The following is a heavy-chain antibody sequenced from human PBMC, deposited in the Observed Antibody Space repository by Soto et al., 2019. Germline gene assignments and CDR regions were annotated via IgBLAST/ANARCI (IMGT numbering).Heavy chain of an antibody. CDR2: IYPDDSET. J-gene: IGHJ4*02. D-gene: IGHD3-22*01. V-gene: IGHV5-51*01. CDR1: GYSFTNYW. CDR3: ASRSGSSGYVFDY. Sequence: GESLKICCKSAGYSFTNYWIAWVRQMPGKGLEWMGIIYPDDSETRYSPSFQGQVTISADKSITTAYLKWSSLKASDTAMYYCASRSGSSGYVFDYWGQGSPVTGSS.